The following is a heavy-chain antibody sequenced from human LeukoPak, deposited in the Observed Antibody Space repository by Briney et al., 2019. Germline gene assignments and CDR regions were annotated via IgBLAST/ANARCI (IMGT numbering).Heavy chain of an antibody. CDR2: IYYSGST. V-gene: IGHV4-4*07. CDR1: GGSISYYY. J-gene: IGHJ4*02. Sequence: SETLSLTCTVSGGSISYYYWNWIRQPAGKGLEWIGRIYYSGSTNYNPSLKSRVTMSVDTSKNQFSLKLSPVTAADTAVYYCAREKRYYDILTGYSSPGPFDYWGQGTLVTVSS. D-gene: IGHD3-9*01. CDR3: AREKRYYDILTGYSSPGPFDY.